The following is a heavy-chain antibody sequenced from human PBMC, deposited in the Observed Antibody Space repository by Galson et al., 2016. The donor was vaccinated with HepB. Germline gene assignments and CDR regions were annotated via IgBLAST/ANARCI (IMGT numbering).Heavy chain of an antibody. Sequence: SETLSLTCSVSDGSLNNNSYYWGWIRQPPGTGLEWIGSVYYRGGTTYYNSSLKSRVTISVDTSKNQLSLRMTSVTAADTAVYYCARGMDVWGQGTPVIVSS. CDR2: VYYRGGTT. CDR3: ARGMDV. CDR1: DGSLNNNSYY. D-gene: IGHD3-10*01. J-gene: IGHJ6*02. V-gene: IGHV4-39*01.